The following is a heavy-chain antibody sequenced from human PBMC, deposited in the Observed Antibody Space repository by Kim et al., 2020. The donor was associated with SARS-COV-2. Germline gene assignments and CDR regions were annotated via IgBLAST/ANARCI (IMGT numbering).Heavy chain of an antibody. CDR3: ARNWMDDILTGYQGGAFDI. CDR2: IIPIFGTA. V-gene: IGHV1-69*13. D-gene: IGHD3-9*01. Sequence: SVKVSCKASGGTFSSYAISWVRQAPGQGLEWMGGIIPIFGTANYAQKFQGRVTITADESTSTAYMELSSLRSEDTAVYYCARNWMDDILTGYQGGAFDIWGQGTMVTVSS. J-gene: IGHJ3*02. CDR1: GGTFSSYA.